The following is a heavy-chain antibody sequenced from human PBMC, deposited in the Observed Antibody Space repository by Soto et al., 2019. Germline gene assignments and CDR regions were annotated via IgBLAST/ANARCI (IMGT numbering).Heavy chain of an antibody. CDR3: ARSIVVVTALDY. CDR2: INAGNGNT. CDR1: GYTFSMYA. V-gene: IGHV1-3*01. J-gene: IGHJ4*02. D-gene: IGHD2-21*02. Sequence: GASVKVSCKASGYTFSMYAVHWVRQAPGQRPEWMGWINAGNGNTKYSEKFQDRVTITRDASATTAYMELSSLRSEDTAVYYCARSIVVVTALDYWGQGTLVTVSS.